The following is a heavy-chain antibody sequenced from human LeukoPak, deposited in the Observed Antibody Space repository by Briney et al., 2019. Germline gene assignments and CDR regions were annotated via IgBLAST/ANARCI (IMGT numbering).Heavy chain of an antibody. CDR2: IRGDGVST. Sequence: GRSLRLSCAASGFTFDDYAMHWVRQAPGKGLEWVSLIRGDGVSTYYADSVKGRFTISRDNNKNSLYLQMNSLRTEDTAFYYCAKDIGGYSYAADYWGQGTLVTVSS. CDR1: GFTFDDYA. D-gene: IGHD5-18*01. V-gene: IGHV3-43*02. CDR3: AKDIGGYSYAADY. J-gene: IGHJ4*02.